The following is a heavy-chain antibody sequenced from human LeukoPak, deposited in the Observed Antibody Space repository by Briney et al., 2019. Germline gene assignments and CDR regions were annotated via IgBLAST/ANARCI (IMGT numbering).Heavy chain of an antibody. CDR2: TYYRSTWYN. D-gene: IGHD2-2*01. CDR3: ARGLTQYDCFDP. V-gene: IGHV6-1*01. CDR1: GDSVSSNSVT. J-gene: IGHJ5*02. Sequence: SQTLSLTCAISGDSVSSNSVTWNWIRQSPSRGLEWLGRTYYRSTWYNDYAVSVRGRITVNPDTSKNQFSLHPNSATPEDTAVYYCARGLTQYDCFDPWGQGILVTVSS.